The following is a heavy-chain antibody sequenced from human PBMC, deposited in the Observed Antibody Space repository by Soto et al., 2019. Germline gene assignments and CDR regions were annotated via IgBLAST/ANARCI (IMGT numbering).Heavy chain of an antibody. J-gene: IGHJ4*02. D-gene: IGHD3-22*01. CDR1: GFTFSSYS. CDR2: ISSSSSYI. V-gene: IGHV3-21*01. Sequence: TGGSLRLSCAASGFTFSSYSMNWVRQAPGKGLEWVSSISSSSSYIYYADSVKGRFTISRDNAKNSLYLQMNSLRAEDTAVYYCARDSPYYYDSSGYYSKSYWGQGTLVTVSS. CDR3: ARDSPYYYDSSGYYSKSY.